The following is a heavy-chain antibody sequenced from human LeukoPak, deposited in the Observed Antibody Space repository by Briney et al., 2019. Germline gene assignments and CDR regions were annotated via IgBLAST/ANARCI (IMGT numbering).Heavy chain of an antibody. J-gene: IGHJ4*02. V-gene: IGHV4-34*01. Sequence: SETLSLTCAVYGGSFSGYYWSWIRQPPGKGVEGIGEINHSGSTNYNPSLKSRVTISVDTSKNQFSLKLSSVTAADTAVYYCARGYCSGGSCKPPVTFDYWGQGILVTVSS. D-gene: IGHD2-15*01. CDR1: GGSFSGYY. CDR2: INHSGST. CDR3: ARGYCSGGSCKPPVTFDY.